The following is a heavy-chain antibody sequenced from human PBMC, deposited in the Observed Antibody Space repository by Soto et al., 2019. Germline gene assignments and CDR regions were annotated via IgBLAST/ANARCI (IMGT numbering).Heavy chain of an antibody. V-gene: IGHV4-30-4*01. CDR1: GGSISSGDYY. Sequence: TLSLTCTVSGGSISSGDYYRSWIRQPPGKGLEWIGYIYYSGGTYYNPSLKSRVTISVDTSKNQFSLKLSSVTAADTAVYYCARLVQLLQGRWFDPWGQGTLVTVSS. J-gene: IGHJ5*02. CDR3: ARLVQLLQGRWFDP. D-gene: IGHD2-15*01. CDR2: IYYSGGT.